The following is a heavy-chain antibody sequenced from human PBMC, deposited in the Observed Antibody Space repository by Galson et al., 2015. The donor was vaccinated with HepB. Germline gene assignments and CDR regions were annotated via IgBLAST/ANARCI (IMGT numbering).Heavy chain of an antibody. Sequence: SLRLSCAASGFTFSSYSMNWVRQAPGKGLEWVSSISSSSSYIYYADSVKGRFTISRDNAKNSLYLQMNSLRAEDTAVYYCARGVVPASGWFDPWGQGTLVTVSS. V-gene: IGHV3-21*01. D-gene: IGHD3-10*01. CDR2: ISSSSSYI. J-gene: IGHJ5*02. CDR3: ARGVVPASGWFDP. CDR1: GFTFSSYS.